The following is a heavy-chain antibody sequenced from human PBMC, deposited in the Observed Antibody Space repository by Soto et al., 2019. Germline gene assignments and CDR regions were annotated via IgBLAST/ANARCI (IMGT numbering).Heavy chain of an antibody. Sequence: ASVKVSCKASGYTFTSYAMHWVRQAPGQRLGWMGWINAGNGNTKYSQKFQGRVTITRDTSASTAYMELSSLRSEDTAVYYCARDQHYDSSGYYYGMDVWGQGTTVTVSS. CDR2: INAGNGNT. J-gene: IGHJ6*02. CDR1: GYTFTSYA. V-gene: IGHV1-3*01. CDR3: ARDQHYDSSGYYYGMDV. D-gene: IGHD3-22*01.